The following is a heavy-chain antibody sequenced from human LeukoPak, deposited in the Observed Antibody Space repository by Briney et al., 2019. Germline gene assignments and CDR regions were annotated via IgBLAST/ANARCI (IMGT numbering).Heavy chain of an antibody. Sequence: PGGSLRLSCAASGFTFNSDAMNWVRQAPGKGLEWVSAISGSDGSTYYADSVKGRFTISRDNSKNTLYLQMNSLRAEDTAVYHCAKGKGYSSSSSDHWGQGTLVTVSS. V-gene: IGHV3-23*01. CDR3: AKGKGYSSSSSDH. J-gene: IGHJ5*02. CDR1: GFTFNSDA. D-gene: IGHD6-6*01. CDR2: ISGSDGST.